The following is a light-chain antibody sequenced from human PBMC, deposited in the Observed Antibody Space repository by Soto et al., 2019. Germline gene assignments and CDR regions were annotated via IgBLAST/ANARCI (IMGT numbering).Light chain of an antibody. CDR1: QSVSIN. J-gene: IGKJ5*01. CDR3: QQRIDWPPT. V-gene: IGKV3-11*01. CDR2: DAS. Sequence: DIVMTQSPATLSVSPGERATLSCMASQSVSINLAWYTQSPGQPPRILIYDASTRATGIPARFSGSWSGTDFTLAISSLDPEEVSVDDGQQRIDWPPTFGQGTRLEIK.